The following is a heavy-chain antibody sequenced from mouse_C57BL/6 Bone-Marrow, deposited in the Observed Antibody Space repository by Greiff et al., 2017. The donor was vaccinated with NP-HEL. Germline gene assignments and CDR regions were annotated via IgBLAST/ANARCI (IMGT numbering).Heavy chain of an antibody. CDR3: ARFITTVGMDY. D-gene: IGHD1-1*01. Sequence: EVKVVESGGGLVKPGGSLKLSCAASGFTFSSYAMSWVRQTPEKRLEWVATISDGGSYTYYPDNVKGRFTISRANAKNNLYLQMSHLKSEDTAMYYCARFITTVGMDYWGQGTSVTVSS. J-gene: IGHJ4*01. CDR1: GFTFSSYA. CDR2: ISDGGSYT. V-gene: IGHV5-4*03.